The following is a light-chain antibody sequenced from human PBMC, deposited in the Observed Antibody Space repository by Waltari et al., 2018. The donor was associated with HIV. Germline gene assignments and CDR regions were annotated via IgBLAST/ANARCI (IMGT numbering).Light chain of an antibody. V-gene: IGLV2-8*01. CDR1: SSDIGSYNF. CDR3: SSFGGGDNRVV. CDR2: EFN. J-gene: IGLJ2*01. Sequence: QSALTQPPSASGSPGQSVTISCTGASSDIGSYNFVSWYQQRPDQAPRLILYEFNKRPSGVPDRFSGAKSGNVASLTVSGLRDDDEADYFCSSFGGGDNRVVFGGGTKLTVL.